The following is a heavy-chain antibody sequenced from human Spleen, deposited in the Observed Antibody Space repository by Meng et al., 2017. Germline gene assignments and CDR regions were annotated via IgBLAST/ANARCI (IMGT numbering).Heavy chain of an antibody. Sequence: GSLRLSCAVSGGSISSTNWWSWVRQPPGKGLEWIGEIYHSGSTDYNPSLKSRVTISLDKSKNQFSLRLTSVTAADTAVYYCARGGDDFWSGYYANWFDPWGQGTLVTVSS. CDR2: IYHSGST. V-gene: IGHV4-4*02. J-gene: IGHJ5*02. CDR3: ARGGDDFWSGYYANWFDP. D-gene: IGHD3-3*01. CDR1: GGSISSTNW.